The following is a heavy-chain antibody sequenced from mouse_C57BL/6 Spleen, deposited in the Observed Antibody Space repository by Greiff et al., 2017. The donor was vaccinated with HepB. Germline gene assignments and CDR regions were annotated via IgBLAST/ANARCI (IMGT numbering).Heavy chain of an antibody. CDR3: ARPRANWDWYFDV. J-gene: IGHJ1*03. CDR1: GFTFSDYG. CDR2: ISSGSSTI. V-gene: IGHV5-17*01. Sequence: LVESGGGLVKPGGSLKLSCAASGFTFSDYGMHWVRQAPEKGLEWVAYISSGSSTIYYADTVKGRFTISRDNAKHTLFLQMTLLRSEDTAMYYCARPRANWDWYFDVWGTGTTVTVSS. D-gene: IGHD4-1*01.